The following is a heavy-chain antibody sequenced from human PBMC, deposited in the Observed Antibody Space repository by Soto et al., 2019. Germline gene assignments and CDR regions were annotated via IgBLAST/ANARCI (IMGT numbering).Heavy chain of an antibody. Sequence: SETLSLTCTVSGGSISSYYWSWIRQPPGKGLEWIGYIYYSGSTNYNPSLKSRVTISVDTSKNQFSLKLSSVTAADTAVYYCASITRPPRQNWFDPWGQGTLVTVSS. CDR2: IYYSGST. V-gene: IGHV4-59*01. D-gene: IGHD1-20*01. CDR1: GGSISSYY. J-gene: IGHJ5*02. CDR3: ASITRPPRQNWFDP.